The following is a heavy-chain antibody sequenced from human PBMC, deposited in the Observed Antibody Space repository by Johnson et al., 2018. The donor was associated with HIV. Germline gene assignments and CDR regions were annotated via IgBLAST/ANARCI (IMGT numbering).Heavy chain of an antibody. CDR1: GFTFSSYW. D-gene: IGHD1-26*01. CDR2: IKQDESEK. Sequence: EVQLVESGGGLVQPGGSLRLSCAASGFTFSSYWMGWVRQAPGRGLEWVANIKQDESEKSYVDSLKGRFTISRDNAKNSLYLQMSSLRAEDTAVYYCARVHSGSYWGPYHAFDIWGHGTMVTVSS. CDR3: ARVHSGSYWGPYHAFDI. V-gene: IGHV3-7*03. J-gene: IGHJ3*02.